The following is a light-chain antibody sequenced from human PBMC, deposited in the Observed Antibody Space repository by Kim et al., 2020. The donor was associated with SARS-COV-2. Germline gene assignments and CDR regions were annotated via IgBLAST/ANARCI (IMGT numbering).Light chain of an antibody. J-gene: IGLJ3*02. V-gene: IGLV1-40*01. CDR3: QSYDSSLSGWV. CDR1: SSNIGAGYD. Sequence: QSVLTQPPSVSGAQGQRVTISCTGSSSNIGAGYDVHWYQQLPGTAPKLLIYGNSNRPSGVPDRFSGSKSGTSASLAITGLQAEDEADYYCQSYDSSLSGWVFGGGTQLTVL. CDR2: GNS.